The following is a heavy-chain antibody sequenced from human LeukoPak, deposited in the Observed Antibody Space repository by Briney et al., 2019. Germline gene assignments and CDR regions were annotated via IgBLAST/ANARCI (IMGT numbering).Heavy chain of an antibody. CDR2: MSADSATT. V-gene: IGHV3-23*01. D-gene: IGHD3-10*01. CDR3: ARVKVTMVRGVIYYYFDY. J-gene: IGHJ4*02. CDR1: GFNFGSYS. Sequence: GGSLRLSCAASGFNFGSYSMTWVRQAPGKGLEWVSVMSADSATTFYADSVKGRFTISRDNAKNSLYLQMNSLRAEDTAVYYCARVKVTMVRGVIYYYFDYWGQGTLVTVSS.